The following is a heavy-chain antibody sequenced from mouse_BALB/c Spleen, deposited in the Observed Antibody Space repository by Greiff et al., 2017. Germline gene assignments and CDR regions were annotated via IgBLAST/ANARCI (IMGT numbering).Heavy chain of an antibody. J-gene: IGHJ2*01. D-gene: IGHD1-1*01. CDR3: ARMYGRSPFDY. V-gene: IGHV1-4*01. Sequence: VQLQQSGAELARPGASVTMSCTASGYTFTSYTMHWVQQRPGQGLEWIGYISPSSGYTNYHQKFKDKATLTADKSSSTAYMQLSSLTSEDSAVYYCARMYGRSPFDYWGQGTTLTVSS. CDR1: GYTFTSYT. CDR2: ISPSSGYT.